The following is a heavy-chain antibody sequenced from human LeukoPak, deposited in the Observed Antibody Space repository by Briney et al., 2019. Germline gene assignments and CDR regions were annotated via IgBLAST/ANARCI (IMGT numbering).Heavy chain of an antibody. CDR1: GYTFTGYY. CDR2: INPNSGGT. V-gene: IGHV1-2*02. Sequence: ASVKVSCKASGYTFTGYYMHWVRQAPGQGLEWMGWINPNSGGTNYAQKFQGRVTMTRDTSISTAYMELSRLRSDDTAVYYCARGRGWYYDSSGYHSFDYWGQGTLVTVSS. J-gene: IGHJ4*02. D-gene: IGHD3-22*01. CDR3: ARGRGWYYDSSGYHSFDY.